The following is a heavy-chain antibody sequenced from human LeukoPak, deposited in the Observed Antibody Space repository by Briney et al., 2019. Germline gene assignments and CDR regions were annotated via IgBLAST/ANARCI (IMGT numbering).Heavy chain of an antibody. V-gene: IGHV3-72*01. J-gene: IGHJ4*02. D-gene: IGHD1-26*01. Sequence: GGSLRLSCAGSGFTFSDHYMDWVRQAPGKGLEWLARSGDKAKSYSTEHAASVKGRFTISRDNSKNSLYLQMNSLKTEDTAVYYCARRSNSYYTFDYWGQGTLVTVSS. CDR2: SGDKAKSYST. CDR3: ARRSNSYYTFDY. CDR1: GFTFSDHY.